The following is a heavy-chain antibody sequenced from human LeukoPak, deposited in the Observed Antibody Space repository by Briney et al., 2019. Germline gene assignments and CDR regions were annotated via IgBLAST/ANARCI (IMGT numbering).Heavy chain of an antibody. CDR2: ISAYNGNT. D-gene: IGHD3-22*01. V-gene: IGHV1-18*01. J-gene: IGHJ4*02. CDR3: AKGMSPYYYDSSPFDY. Sequence: ASVKVSCKASGGTFSSYAISWVRQAPGQGLEWMGWISAYNGNTNYAQKLQGRVTMTTDTSTSTAYMELRSLRSDDTAVYYCAKGMSPYYYDSSPFDYWGQGTLVTVSS. CDR1: GGTFSSYA.